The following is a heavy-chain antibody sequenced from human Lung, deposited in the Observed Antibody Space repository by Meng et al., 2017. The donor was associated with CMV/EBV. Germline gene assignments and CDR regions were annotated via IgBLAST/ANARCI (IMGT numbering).Heavy chain of an antibody. J-gene: IGHJ3*02. V-gene: IGHV1-69*10. Sequence: SXXVSXKASGGTFSSYTISWVRQAPGQGLEWMGGIIPILGIADYAQNFQGRVTITADKSTSTAYMDLSSLRSEDTAVYYCARVEDYGSGSYSPGGTFDIXGQGXMVTGSS. D-gene: IGHD3-10*01. CDR1: GGTFSSYT. CDR2: IIPILGIA. CDR3: ARVEDYGSGSYSPGGTFDI.